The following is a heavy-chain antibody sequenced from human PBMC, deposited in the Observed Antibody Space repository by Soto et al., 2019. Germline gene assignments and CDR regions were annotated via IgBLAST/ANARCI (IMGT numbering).Heavy chain of an antibody. V-gene: IGHV1-69*02. D-gene: IGHD3-16*01. CDR1: GDTFSSYS. CDR3: ATDGGSTSSSAYNYFMDV. Sequence: ASVKVSCKASGDTFSSYSISWVRQAPGQGLEWMGRIIPMVGKPNYAQKFQGRVTFPPDKSTSTAYMVLNSLISDDTTVYYCATDGGSTSSSAYNYFMDVWGQGTPVTVSS. J-gene: IGHJ6*03. CDR2: IIPMVGKP.